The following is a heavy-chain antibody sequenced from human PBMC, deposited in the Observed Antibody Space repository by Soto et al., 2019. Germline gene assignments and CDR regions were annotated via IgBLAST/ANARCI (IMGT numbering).Heavy chain of an antibody. CDR2: ISYDGSNK. J-gene: IGHJ6*02. CDR3: AKNGGRPTASYGMDV. D-gene: IGHD3-16*01. V-gene: IGHV3-30*18. Sequence: TGGSLRLSCAASGFTFSSYGMHWVRQAPGKGLEWVAVISYDGSNKYYADSVKGRFTISRDNSKNTLYLQMNSLRAEDTAVYYCAKNGGRPTASYGMDVWGQGTTVTVSS. CDR1: GFTFSSYG.